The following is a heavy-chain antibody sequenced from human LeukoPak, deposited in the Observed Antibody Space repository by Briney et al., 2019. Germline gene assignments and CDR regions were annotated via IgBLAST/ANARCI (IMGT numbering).Heavy chain of an antibody. J-gene: IGHJ4*02. CDR1: GLTFYGYW. CDR2: INGAGNKK. CDR3: ARGTVGAPGIDY. V-gene: IGHV3-74*01. D-gene: IGHD6-13*01. Sequence: PGGSLRLSCVASGLTFYGYWMHWFRQLPGKGLVWVSEINGAGNKKNYADSVRGRFTVSRDNAKDTVYLQMDSLRVEDTAVYYCARGTVGAPGIDYWGQGTLVSVSS.